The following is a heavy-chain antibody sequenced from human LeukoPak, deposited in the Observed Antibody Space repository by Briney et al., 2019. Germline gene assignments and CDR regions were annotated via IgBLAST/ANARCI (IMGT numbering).Heavy chain of an antibody. CDR2: IHPSGGST. Sequence: ASVKASCKASGYTFTSYYMHWLRQAPGQGLEWMGIIHPSGGSTNYAQEFQGRVTMTRDTSTSTVYMELNSLRSEDTAVYYCARTQDYSIYWYFDLWGPGTLVTVSS. CDR1: GYTFTSYY. CDR3: ARTQDYSIYWYFDL. J-gene: IGHJ2*01. V-gene: IGHV1-46*01. D-gene: IGHD4-11*01.